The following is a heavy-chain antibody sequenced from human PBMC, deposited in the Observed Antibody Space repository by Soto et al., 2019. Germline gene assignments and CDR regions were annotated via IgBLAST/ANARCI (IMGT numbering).Heavy chain of an antibody. Sequence: PSQTLSLTCAISGDSVSSNSAAWNWIRQSPSRGLEWLGRTYYRSKWYNDYAVSVKSRITINPDTSKNQFSLQLNSVTPEDTAVYYCARVLNDILTGYYYYYGMDVWGQGTTVTVSS. CDR2: TYYRSKWYN. CDR3: ARVLNDILTGYYYYYGMDV. J-gene: IGHJ6*02. V-gene: IGHV6-1*01. D-gene: IGHD3-9*01. CDR1: GDSVSSNSAA.